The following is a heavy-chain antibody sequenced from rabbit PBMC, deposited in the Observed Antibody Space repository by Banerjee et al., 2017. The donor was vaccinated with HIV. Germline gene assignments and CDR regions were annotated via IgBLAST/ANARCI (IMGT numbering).Heavy chain of an antibody. D-gene: IGHD4-1*01. V-gene: IGHV1S40*01. CDR2: IYPVSGPTT. Sequence: QSLEESGGDLVKPGASLTLTCTASGFSFNINYDMCWVRQAPGKGLEWIACIYPVSGPTTYYASWAKGRFTISRTSSTTVALQMTSLTAADTATYFCARDLAGVIGWNFDLWGPGTLVTVS. CDR1: GFSFNINYD. J-gene: IGHJ4*01. CDR3: ARDLAGVIGWNFDL.